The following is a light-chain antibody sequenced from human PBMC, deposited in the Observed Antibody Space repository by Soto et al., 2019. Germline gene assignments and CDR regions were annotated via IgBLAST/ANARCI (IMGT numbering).Light chain of an antibody. Sequence: QSALTQPRSVSGSPGQSVTISCTGTSSDVGGYNYVSWYQQHPGKAPKLMIYDVSKRPSGVPDRFSGSKSGNTASLTITGLQAEDEADYYCCSYAGSYNVLVFGTGTKLTVL. J-gene: IGLJ1*01. CDR2: DVS. V-gene: IGLV2-11*01. CDR3: CSYAGSYNVLV. CDR1: SSDVGGYNY.